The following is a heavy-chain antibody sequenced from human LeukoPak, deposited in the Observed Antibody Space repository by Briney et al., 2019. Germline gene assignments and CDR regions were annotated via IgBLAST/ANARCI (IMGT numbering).Heavy chain of an antibody. CDR1: GGPISSGDYY. J-gene: IGHJ6*02. D-gene: IGHD3-9*01. CDR3: ARETISPYYYGMDV. CDR2: IYYSGST. Sequence: PSETLSLTCTVSGGPISSGDYYWSWIRQPPGKGLEWIGYIYYSGSTYYNPSLKSRVTISVDTSKNQFSLKLSSVTAADTAVYYCARETISPYYYGMDVWGQGTTVTVSS. V-gene: IGHV4-30-4*01.